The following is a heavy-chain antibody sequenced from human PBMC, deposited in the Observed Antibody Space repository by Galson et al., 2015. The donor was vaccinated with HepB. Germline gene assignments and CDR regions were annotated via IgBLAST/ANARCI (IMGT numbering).Heavy chain of an antibody. CDR2: ISGSGGST. D-gene: IGHD6-13*01. CDR3: AREGRAAATNPVDY. Sequence: SLRLSCAASGFTFSSYWMSWVRQAPGKGLEWVSGISGSGGSTDYADSVKGRFTISRDNSKNTLYLQMNSLRAEDTAVYYCAREGRAAATNPVDYWGQGTLVTVSS. V-gene: IGHV3-23*01. J-gene: IGHJ4*02. CDR1: GFTFSSYW.